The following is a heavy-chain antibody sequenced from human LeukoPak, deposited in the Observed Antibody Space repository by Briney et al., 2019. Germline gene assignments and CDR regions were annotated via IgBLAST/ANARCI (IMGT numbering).Heavy chain of an antibody. CDR3: ARDFQTEAPDY. Sequence: ASVKVSCKVSGYTLTELSMHWVRQAPGKGLEWMGGFDPEDGETIYAQKFQGRVTMTEDTSISTAYMELSRLTSDDTAVYYCARDFQTEAPDYWGQGTLVTVSS. J-gene: IGHJ4*02. V-gene: IGHV1-24*01. D-gene: IGHD2/OR15-2a*01. CDR2: FDPEDGET. CDR1: GYTLTELS.